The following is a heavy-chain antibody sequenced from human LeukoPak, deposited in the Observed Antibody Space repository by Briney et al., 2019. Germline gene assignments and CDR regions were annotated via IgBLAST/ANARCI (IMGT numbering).Heavy chain of an antibody. CDR3: ASTPTAFYDSSGYHYYFDY. J-gene: IGHJ4*02. D-gene: IGHD3-22*01. V-gene: IGHV4-39*07. CDR2: IYYSGSP. CDR1: GGSISRGSYY. Sequence: SETLSLTCTVSGGSISRGSYYWGWIRQPPGKGLEWIGRIYYSGSPYYNPSLKSRVTISVDTSKNQFSLKLSSVTAADTAVYYCASTPTAFYDSSGYHYYFDYWGQGTLVTVSS.